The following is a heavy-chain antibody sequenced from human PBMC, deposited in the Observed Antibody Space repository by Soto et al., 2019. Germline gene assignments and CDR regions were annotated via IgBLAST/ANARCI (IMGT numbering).Heavy chain of an antibody. Sequence: GGSLRLSCAASGFTFSSYGMHWVRQAPGKGLEWVAVISYDGSNKYYADSVKGRFTISRDNSKNTLYLQMNSLRAEDTAVYYCAKVGYYYDSSGPLGYWGQGTLVTV. CDR3: AKVGYYYDSSGPLGY. J-gene: IGHJ4*02. D-gene: IGHD3-22*01. V-gene: IGHV3-30*18. CDR2: ISYDGSNK. CDR1: GFTFSSYG.